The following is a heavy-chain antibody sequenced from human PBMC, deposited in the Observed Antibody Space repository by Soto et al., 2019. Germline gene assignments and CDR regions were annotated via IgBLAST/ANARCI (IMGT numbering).Heavy chain of an antibody. Sequence: SETLSLTCTVSGGSISSHYWSWIRQSPGKGMEWIGNIDYSGSTNYNPSLKSRVTISVDTSKKQFSLQLRSVTGADTAVYYCASMRTSGYWYFDYWGQGTLVTVSS. J-gene: IGHJ4*02. D-gene: IGHD3-9*01. V-gene: IGHV4-59*11. CDR2: IDYSGST. CDR3: ASMRTSGYWYFDY. CDR1: GGSISSHY.